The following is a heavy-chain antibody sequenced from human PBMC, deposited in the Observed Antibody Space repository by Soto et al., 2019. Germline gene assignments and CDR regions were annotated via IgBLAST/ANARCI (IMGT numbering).Heavy chain of an antibody. CDR2: IHHSGST. J-gene: IGHJ4*02. D-gene: IGHD4-17*01. Sequence: QVQLQESGPGLVKPSQTLSLTCTVSGDSITSVDYYWSWIRQPPGKGLESIGYIHHSGSTYYNPSLKSRVSMSVDTSNTQFSLRLSSVTATDTAVYFCARLDYCDYFADYWGQGTLVTVSS. V-gene: IGHV4-30-4*01. CDR3: ARLDYCDYFADY. CDR1: GDSITSVDYY.